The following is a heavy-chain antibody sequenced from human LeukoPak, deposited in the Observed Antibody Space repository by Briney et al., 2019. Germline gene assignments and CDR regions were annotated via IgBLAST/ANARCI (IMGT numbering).Heavy chain of an antibody. V-gene: IGHV4-59*12. D-gene: IGHD3-3*01. CDR2: IYYSGST. CDR1: GGSISSNY. J-gene: IGHJ5*02. CDR3: ARDTLPTYYDFWSGYYTPNWFDP. Sequence: SETLSLTCTVSGGSISSNYWNWIRQPPGKGLEWIGYIYYSGSTYYNPSLKSRVTISVDTSKNQFSLKLSSVTAADTAVYYCARDTLPTYYDFWSGYYTPNWFDPWGQGTLVTVSS.